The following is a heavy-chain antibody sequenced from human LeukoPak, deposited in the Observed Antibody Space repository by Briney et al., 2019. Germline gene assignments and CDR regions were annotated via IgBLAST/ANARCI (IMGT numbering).Heavy chain of an antibody. CDR2: ISAYNGNT. CDR1: GYTFTSSG. D-gene: IGHD5-12*01. CDR3: ARRVGYDYGLVYFDY. Sequence: ASVKVSCKASGYTFTSSGINWVRQAPGQGLEWVGWISAYNGNTNSAQKVQGRVTMTRDTSTSTAYMELRSLRSDDTAVYYCARRVGYDYGLVYFDYWGQGTLVTVSS. J-gene: IGHJ4*02. V-gene: IGHV1-18*01.